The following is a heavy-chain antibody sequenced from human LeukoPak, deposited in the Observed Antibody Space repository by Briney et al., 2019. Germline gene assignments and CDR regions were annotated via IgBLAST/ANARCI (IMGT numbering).Heavy chain of an antibody. CDR2: ISSSSSYI. D-gene: IGHD3-3*01. CDR3: ARDYDFWSGPFDY. Sequence: GGSLRLSCAASGFTFSSYAMMWLRQAPGKGLEWVSSISSSSSYIYYADSVKGRFTISRDNAKNSLYLQMNSLRAEDTAVYYCARDYDFWSGPFDYWGQGTLVTVSS. V-gene: IGHV3-21*01. J-gene: IGHJ4*02. CDR1: GFTFSSYA.